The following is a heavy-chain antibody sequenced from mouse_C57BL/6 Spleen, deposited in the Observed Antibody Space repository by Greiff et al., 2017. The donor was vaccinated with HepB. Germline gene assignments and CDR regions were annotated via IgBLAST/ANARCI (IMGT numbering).Heavy chain of an antibody. V-gene: IGHV1-69*01. CDR2: IDPYDSYT. D-gene: IGHD1-1*01. J-gene: IGHJ4*01. Sequence: QVQLQQPGAELVMPGASVKMSCKASGYTFTSYWMHWVKQRPGKGLEWIGEIDPYDSYTNYNQKFKGKTTWTVDKSSSTAYMQLSSLTSEDSAVYYCPRNYGSSYDYAIDYWGHAPSVTVSS. CDR3: PRNYGSSYDYAIDY. CDR1: GYTFTSYW.